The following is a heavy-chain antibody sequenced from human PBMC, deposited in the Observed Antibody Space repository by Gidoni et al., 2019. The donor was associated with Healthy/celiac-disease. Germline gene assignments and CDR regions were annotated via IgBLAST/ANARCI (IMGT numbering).Heavy chain of an antibody. D-gene: IGHD3-22*01. Sequence: QVQLVESGGGLVKPGGSLRLSCAASGFTFRDYYMSWIRQAPGKGLEWVSYISSSSSYTNYADSVKGRFTISRDNAKNSLYLQMNSLRAEDTAVYYCAREFYYDSSGLHRDAFDIWGQGTMVTVSS. CDR3: AREFYYDSSGLHRDAFDI. CDR2: ISSSSSYT. CDR1: GFTFRDYY. V-gene: IGHV3-11*05. J-gene: IGHJ3*02.